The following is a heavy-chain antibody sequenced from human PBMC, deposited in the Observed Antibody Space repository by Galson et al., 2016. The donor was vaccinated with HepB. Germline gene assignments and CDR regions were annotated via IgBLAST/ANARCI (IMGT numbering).Heavy chain of an antibody. CDR3: AHSLSVGLSYYESVCFWFDP. CDR2: IFWDDDK. D-gene: IGHD3-22*01. CDR1: GFSLSTSGVG. V-gene: IGHV2-5*02. J-gene: IGHJ5*01. Sequence: PALVKPTQTLTLTCTFSGFSLSTSGVGVGWIRQPPGKALEWLALIFWDDDKHYSPSLTSRLTITKDTSKNQVFLTMTNIDPEDTATYYCAHSLSVGLSYYESVCFWFDPWGQGTLGSASS.